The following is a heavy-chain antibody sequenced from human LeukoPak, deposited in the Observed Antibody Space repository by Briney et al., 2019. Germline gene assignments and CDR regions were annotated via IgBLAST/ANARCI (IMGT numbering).Heavy chain of an antibody. D-gene: IGHD3-16*01. CDR1: GFTFTSYS. CDR2: INHNGNVN. V-gene: IGHV3-7*03. Sequence: GGSLRLSCAASGFTFTSYSMSWVRQAPGKGLEWVASINHNGNVNYYVDSVKGRFTISRDNAKNSLYLQMSNLRAEDTAVYFCARGGGLDVWGQGATVTVSS. J-gene: IGHJ6*02. CDR3: ARGGGLDV.